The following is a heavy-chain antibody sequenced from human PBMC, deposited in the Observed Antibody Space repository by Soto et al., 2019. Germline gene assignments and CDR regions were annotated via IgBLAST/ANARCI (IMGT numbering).Heavy chain of an antibody. D-gene: IGHD3-22*01. V-gene: IGHV3-23*01. Sequence: EVQLLESGGGLVQPGGSLRLSCAASGFTFSSYAMSWVRQAPGKGLDWVSTLSDSGDNTHYADSVEGRFTISRDNSKRTLYLQMNSLRAEDTAVYYCAKDRHYYDSGGADYWGQGTLVTXSS. J-gene: IGHJ4*02. CDR2: LSDSGDNT. CDR3: AKDRHYYDSGGADY. CDR1: GFTFSSYA.